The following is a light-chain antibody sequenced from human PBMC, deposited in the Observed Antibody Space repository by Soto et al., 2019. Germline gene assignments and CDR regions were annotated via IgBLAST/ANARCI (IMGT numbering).Light chain of an antibody. CDR3: QQYDSSPLT. J-gene: IGKJ4*01. Sequence: EIVLTQSPGTLSLSPGERATLSCRASQSVSSSYLAWYQQKPGQAPRLLIYGASSRATGIPDRFSGSGSGTDFTLTNSTLEPEDVAVYYCQQYDSSPLTFGGGTKVEIK. V-gene: IGKV3-20*01. CDR1: QSVSSSY. CDR2: GAS.